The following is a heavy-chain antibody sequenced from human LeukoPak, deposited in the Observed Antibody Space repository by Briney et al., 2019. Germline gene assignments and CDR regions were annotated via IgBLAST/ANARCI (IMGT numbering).Heavy chain of an antibody. Sequence: PSETLSLTCALSGGSFTDYYWRWIRQPPGEGLEWIGDINDSGSTNSSPSLKSRVVISLDTSKSQLSLKLSPVTAADTATYFCARAGRGTSSRALDYWGQGTLVTVSS. J-gene: IGHJ4*02. V-gene: IGHV4-34*01. D-gene: IGHD1-1*01. CDR2: INDSGST. CDR1: GGSFTDYY. CDR3: ARAGRGTSSRALDY.